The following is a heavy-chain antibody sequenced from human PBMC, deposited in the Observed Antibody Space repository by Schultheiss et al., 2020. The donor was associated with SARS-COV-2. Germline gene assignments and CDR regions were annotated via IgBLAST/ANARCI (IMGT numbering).Heavy chain of an antibody. Sequence: GGSLRLSCAASGFTVSSNYMSWVRQAPGKGLEWVSVIFTDGSTYYADSVKGRFTISRDNSKNTLYLQMNSLRAEDTAVYYCARDTVQPYYFDYWGQGTLVTVSS. D-gene: IGHD1-1*01. J-gene: IGHJ4*02. CDR3: ARDTVQPYYFDY. CDR1: GFTVSSNY. CDR2: IFTDGST. V-gene: IGHV3-66*02.